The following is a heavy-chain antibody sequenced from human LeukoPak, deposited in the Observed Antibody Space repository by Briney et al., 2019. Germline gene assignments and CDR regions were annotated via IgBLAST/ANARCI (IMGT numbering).Heavy chain of an antibody. D-gene: IGHD5-18*01. CDR1: GDSISNGKW. CDR2: IYHTERT. J-gene: IGHJ4*02. Sequence: PSGTLSLTCAVSGDSISNGKWWSWVRQPPGKGLKWIGEIYHTERTNYNPSPKRRVTTSVDKSKKHLSLNQRSVTAPDTAVYYCARESLRGYSIGPPWGQGTLVTVSS. CDR3: ARESLRGYSIGPP. V-gene: IGHV4-4*02.